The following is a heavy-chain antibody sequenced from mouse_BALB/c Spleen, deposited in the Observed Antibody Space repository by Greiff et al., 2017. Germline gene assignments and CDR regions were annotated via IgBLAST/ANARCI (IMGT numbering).Heavy chain of an antibody. CDR2: ISSGSSTI. Sequence: EVKLVESGGGLVQPGGSRKLSCAASGFTFSSFGMHWVRQAPEKGLEWVAYISSGSSTIYYADTVKGRFTISRDNPKNTLFLQMTSLRSEDTAMYYCARGGTGWYFDVWGAGTTVTVSS. J-gene: IGHJ1*01. CDR1: GFTFSSFG. D-gene: IGHD3-3*01. CDR3: ARGGTGWYFDV. V-gene: IGHV5-17*02.